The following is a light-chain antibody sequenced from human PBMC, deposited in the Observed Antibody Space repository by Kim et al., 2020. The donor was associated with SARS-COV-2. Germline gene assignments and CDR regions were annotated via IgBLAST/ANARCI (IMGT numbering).Light chain of an antibody. V-gene: IGKV3-15*01. J-gene: IGKJ1*01. CDR2: GAS. Sequence: SPGDRATLSCRASQSINTNLAWFQQKPGQAPRLLIYGASTRTTGIPARFSGSGSGTEFTLTITISSLPSEDFALYFCQQYQDWPRTFGQGTKVDIK. CDR1: QSINTN. CDR3: QQYQDWPRT.